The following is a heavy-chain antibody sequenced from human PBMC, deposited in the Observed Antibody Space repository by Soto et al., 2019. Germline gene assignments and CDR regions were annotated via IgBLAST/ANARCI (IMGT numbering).Heavy chain of an antibody. CDR1: GGSISSYY. J-gene: IGHJ4*02. CDR2: IYYSGST. Sequence: SETLSLTCTVSGGSISSYYWSWIRQPPGKGLEWIGYIYYSGSTNYNPSLKSRVTISVDTSKNQFSLKLSSVTAADTAVYYCARGLGGYYDSSGYSDYWGQGTLVTVSS. D-gene: IGHD3-22*01. CDR3: ARGLGGYYDSSGYSDY. V-gene: IGHV4-59*01.